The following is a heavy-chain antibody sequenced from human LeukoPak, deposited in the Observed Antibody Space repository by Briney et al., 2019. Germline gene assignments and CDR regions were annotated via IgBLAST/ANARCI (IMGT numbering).Heavy chain of an antibody. CDR2: IYHSGST. CDR1: GGSISSTNW. CDR3: ASAASSWYGNWFDP. V-gene: IGHV4-4*02. J-gene: IGHJ5*02. D-gene: IGHD6-13*01. Sequence: SGTLSLTCAVSGGSISSTNWWSWVRQPPGKGLEWIGEIYHSGSTNYNPSLKSRVTISVDKSKNQFSLKLSSVTAADTAVYYCASAASSWYGNWFDPWGQGTLVTVSS.